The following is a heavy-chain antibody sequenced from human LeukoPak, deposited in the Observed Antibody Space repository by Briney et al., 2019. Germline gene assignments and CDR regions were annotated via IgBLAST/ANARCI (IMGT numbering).Heavy chain of an antibody. CDR1: GFAFSAYG. CDR3: ARWSRYSSGWYELDY. CDR2: IWNDGSNE. Sequence: GGSVRLSCAASGFAFSAYGMHWVRQAPGKALEWVALIWNDGSNEKYVDSVKGRFTISRDNSKDTLYLQMNSLRAEDTAVYYCARWSRYSSGWYELDYWGQGFLVTVSS. J-gene: IGHJ4*02. D-gene: IGHD6-19*01. V-gene: IGHV3-33*01.